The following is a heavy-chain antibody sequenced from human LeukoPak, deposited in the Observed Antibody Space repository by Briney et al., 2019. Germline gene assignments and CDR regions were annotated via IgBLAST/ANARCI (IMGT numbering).Heavy chain of an antibody. V-gene: IGHV1-18*01. CDR3: ARAGTYYYGSGSPHY. CDR1: GYRFTSYG. CDR2: ISPYNGNT. J-gene: IGHJ4*02. D-gene: IGHD3-10*01. Sequence: ASVQVSFKASGYRFTSYGISWVRQAPGQGLEWMGWISPYNGNTNYAQRLQGRLTMTTDTSTNTAYMDLRSLRSDDTAVYYCARAGTYYYGSGSPHYWGQGTLVTVSS.